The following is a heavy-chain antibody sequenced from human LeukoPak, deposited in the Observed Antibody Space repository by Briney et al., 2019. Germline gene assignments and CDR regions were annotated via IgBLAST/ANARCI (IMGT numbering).Heavy chain of an antibody. Sequence: RLSCAASGFNFSSXWMHWVRHXPGKGXVWVSRINSDGSSTVYAGSVKGRFSISRDNAENTMYLQMNSLRVEDTALYYCARYSEXYXAIDYWGQGTLVTXSS. CDR1: GFNFSSXW. CDR3: ARYSEXYXAIDY. V-gene: IGHV3-74*01. D-gene: IGHD1-26*01. CDR2: INSDGSST. J-gene: IGHJ4*02.